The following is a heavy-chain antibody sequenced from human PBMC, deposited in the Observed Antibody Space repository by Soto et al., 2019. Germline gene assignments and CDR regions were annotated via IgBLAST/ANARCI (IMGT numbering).Heavy chain of an antibody. V-gene: IGHV3-23*01. CDR2: ISGSGGAT. Sequence: GWSLRLSCAASGFTFNSYAMSWVRQAPGKGLEWVSEISGSGGATYYAGSVKGRFTISRDNSKNTVYLQTNSLRAEDTAVYHFAKVGGVEGRADWPVFDTWGHGTLVTVSA. CDR1: GFTFNSYA. CDR3: AKVGGVEGRADWPVFDT. D-gene: IGHD2-8*01. J-gene: IGHJ5*01.